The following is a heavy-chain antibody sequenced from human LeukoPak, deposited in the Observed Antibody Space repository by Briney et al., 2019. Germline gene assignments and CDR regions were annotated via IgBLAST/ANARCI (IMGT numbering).Heavy chain of an antibody. Sequence: SVKVSCKASGGTFSSYAISWVRQAPGQGLEWMGRIIPIFGTANYAQKFQGRVTITTDESTSTAYMELSSLRSEDTAVYYCARHSGDYYVSDAFDIWDQGTMVTVSS. CDR2: IIPIFGTA. CDR1: GGTFSSYA. V-gene: IGHV1-69*05. J-gene: IGHJ3*02. CDR3: ARHSGDYYVSDAFDI. D-gene: IGHD3-22*01.